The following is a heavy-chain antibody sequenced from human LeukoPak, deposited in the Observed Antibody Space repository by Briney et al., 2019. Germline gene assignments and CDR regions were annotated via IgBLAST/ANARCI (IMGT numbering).Heavy chain of an antibody. D-gene: IGHD4-17*01. J-gene: IGHJ4*02. CDR2: IDPSDSYT. V-gene: IGHV5-10-1*01. CDR1: GYRFSNYW. Sequence: GESLKISCKGSGYRFSNYWIAWVRQMPGKGLEWMGRIDPSDSYTNYSPSFQGHVTISADKSITTAYLQWSSLKASDTAMYDCARHDPTVTSSDYWGQGTLVTVSS. CDR3: ARHDPTVTSSDY.